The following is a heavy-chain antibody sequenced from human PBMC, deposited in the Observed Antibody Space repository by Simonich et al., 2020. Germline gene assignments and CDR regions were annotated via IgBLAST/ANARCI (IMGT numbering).Heavy chain of an antibody. Sequence: EVQLVESGGGLVQPGGSLRLSCAASGFTFSSYWMRWVRQAPGKGLEWVANIKQDGSEEYYVDTVKGRFTISRDNAKNSQYLQMNSLRAEDTAVYYCARDGLGTAYYYYMDVWGKGTTVTVSS. CDR1: GFTFSSYW. CDR3: ARDGLGTAYYYYMDV. J-gene: IGHJ6*03. CDR2: IKQDGSEE. D-gene: IGHD7-27*01. V-gene: IGHV3-7*01.